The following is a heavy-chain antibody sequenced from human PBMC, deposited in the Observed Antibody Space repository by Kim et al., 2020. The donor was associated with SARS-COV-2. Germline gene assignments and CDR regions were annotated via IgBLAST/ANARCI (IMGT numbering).Heavy chain of an antibody. Sequence: YSQKFQGRVTITAYESTSTAYMELISLRSEDTAVYYCARALRYSGYDWGYWGQGTLVTVSS. CDR3: ARALRYSGYDWGY. D-gene: IGHD5-12*01. J-gene: IGHJ4*02. V-gene: IGHV1-69*01.